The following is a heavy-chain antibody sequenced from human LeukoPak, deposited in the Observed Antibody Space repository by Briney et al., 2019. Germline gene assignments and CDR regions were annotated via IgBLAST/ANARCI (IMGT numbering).Heavy chain of an antibody. Sequence: GGSLRLSCAASGFTFSSYWMSWARQAPGKGLEWVSSISSSSYIYYADSVKGRFTISRDNAKNSLYLQMNSLRAEDTAVYYCARDFMWELPFDYWGQGTLVTVSS. V-gene: IGHV3-21*01. D-gene: IGHD1-26*01. CDR1: GFTFSSYW. CDR2: ISSSSYI. CDR3: ARDFMWELPFDY. J-gene: IGHJ4*02.